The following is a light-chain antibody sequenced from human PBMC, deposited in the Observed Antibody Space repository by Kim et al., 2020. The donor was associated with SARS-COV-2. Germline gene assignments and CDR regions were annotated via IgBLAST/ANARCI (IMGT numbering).Light chain of an antibody. CDR3: QHYGTSPT. CDR1: QSIRSRF. CDR2: GAS. V-gene: IGKV3-20*01. J-gene: IGKJ2*01. Sequence: ETVLTQSPGTLSLSPGERATLSCRASQSIRSRFFAWYQQKSGQPPRLLIYGASSRATDIPDRFSGSGSGTDFTLTIDRLEPEDFAVYYCQHYGTSPTFGQGTKLEI.